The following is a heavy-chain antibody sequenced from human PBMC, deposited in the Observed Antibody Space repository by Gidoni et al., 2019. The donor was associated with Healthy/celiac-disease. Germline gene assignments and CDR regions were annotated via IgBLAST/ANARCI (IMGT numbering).Heavy chain of an antibody. CDR1: GFTFSNAW. CDR2: IKSKTDGRTT. V-gene: IGHV3-15*07. Sequence: EVQLVESGGGLVKPGGSLRLSCAASGFTFSNAWMNWVRQAPGKGLEWVGRIKSKTDGRTTDYAAPVKGRFTISRDDSKNTLYLQMNSLKTEDTAVYYCTTAGGYYDSSGYYWGQGTLVTVSS. J-gene: IGHJ4*02. CDR3: TTAGGYYDSSGYY. D-gene: IGHD3-22*01.